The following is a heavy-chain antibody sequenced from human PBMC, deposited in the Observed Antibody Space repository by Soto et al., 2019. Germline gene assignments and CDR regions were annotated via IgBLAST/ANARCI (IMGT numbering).Heavy chain of an antibody. Sequence: GASVKVSCKASGYPFTSYYMHWVRQAPGQGLEGMGIINRSGGSTNYAQKFQGRVTMTRDRSTSTVYMELSSLRSEDTAAYYCAEEGGDRAGYGMDVWGQGTTVTVSS. J-gene: IGHJ6*02. CDR3: AEEGGDRAGYGMDV. V-gene: IGHV1-46*01. CDR2: INRSGGST. CDR1: GYPFTSYY. D-gene: IGHD3-16*01.